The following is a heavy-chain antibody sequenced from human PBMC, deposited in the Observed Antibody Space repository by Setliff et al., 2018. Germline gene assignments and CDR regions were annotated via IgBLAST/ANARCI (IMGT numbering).Heavy chain of an antibody. CDR1: GGSFDTYY. CDR3: RQAVVGRDVFDI. J-gene: IGHJ3*02. V-gene: IGHV4-34*01. D-gene: IGHD1-1*01. CDR2: INHSGSG. Sequence: KPSETLSLTCNVYGGSFDTYYWSWIRQPPGKGLEWFGEINHSGSGDYNPSFKGRVTISVDTSKKQFSLTLTSVTAADTALYYCRQAVVGRDVFDIWGQGTVVTVS.